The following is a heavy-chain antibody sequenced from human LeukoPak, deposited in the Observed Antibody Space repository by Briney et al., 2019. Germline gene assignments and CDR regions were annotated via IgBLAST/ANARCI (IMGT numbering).Heavy chain of an antibody. CDR2: ISAYNGNT. V-gene: IGHV1-18*01. J-gene: IGHJ4*02. CDR1: GYTFTSYG. CDR3: ARDPYYYGSGSYRPFDY. D-gene: IGHD3-10*01. Sequence: ASVKVSCKASGYTFTSYGISWVRQAPGQGLEWIGWISAYNGNTNYAQKLQGRVTMTTDASTSTAYMELRSLRSDDTAVYYCARDPYYYGSGSYRPFDYWGQGTLVTVSS.